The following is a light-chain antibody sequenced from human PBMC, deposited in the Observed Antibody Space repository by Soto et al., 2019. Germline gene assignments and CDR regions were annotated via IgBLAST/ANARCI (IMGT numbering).Light chain of an antibody. V-gene: IGKV3-11*01. CDR2: DAS. J-gene: IGKJ2*01. CDR1: QSVSSY. CDR3: QHRSNWPPT. Sequence: EIVLTQSPATLSLALGERATLSCRASQSVSSYLVWYQQKPGHAPRLLINDASNRATGIPARFSGSGSGTDFTLTISSLEPEDFAVYYCQHRSNWPPTFGQGTKLEIK.